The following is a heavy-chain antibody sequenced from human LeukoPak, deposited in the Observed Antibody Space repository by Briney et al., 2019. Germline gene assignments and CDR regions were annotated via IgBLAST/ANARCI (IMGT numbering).Heavy chain of an antibody. V-gene: IGHV1-8*01. D-gene: IGHD3-9*01. J-gene: IGHJ5*02. CDR3: ARTLHDILTGTHWFDP. CDR1: GYTFTSYD. Sequence: ASVKVSCKASGYTFTSYDINWVRQATGQGLEWMGWMNPNSGNTGYAQKFQGRVTMTRNTSISTAYMELSSLRSEDTAVYYCARTLHDILTGTHWFDPWGQGTLVTVSS. CDR2: MNPNSGNT.